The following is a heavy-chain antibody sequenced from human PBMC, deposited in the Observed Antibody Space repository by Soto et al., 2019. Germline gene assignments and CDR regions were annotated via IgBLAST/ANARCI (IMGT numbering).Heavy chain of an antibody. CDR3: ATGGLGYCSSTSCSNFDY. CDR2: FDPEDGEI. Sequence: ASVKVSCKVSGYTLTELSMHWVRQAPGKGLEWMGGFDPEDGEIIYAQKFQGRVTMTEDTSTDTAYMELSSLRSEDTAVYYCATGGLGYCSSTSCSNFDYWGQGTLVTVSS. CDR1: GYTLTELS. J-gene: IGHJ4*02. V-gene: IGHV1-24*01. D-gene: IGHD2-2*01.